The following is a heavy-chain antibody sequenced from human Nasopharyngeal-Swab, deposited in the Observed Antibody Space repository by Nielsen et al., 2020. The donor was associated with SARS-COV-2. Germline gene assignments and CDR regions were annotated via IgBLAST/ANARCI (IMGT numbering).Heavy chain of an antibody. CDR1: GFTFSSYA. CDR3: ARDLFHSSSWYEDY. CDR2: ISYDGSNK. J-gene: IGHJ4*02. D-gene: IGHD6-13*01. Sequence: GESLKTSCAASGFTFSSYAMHWVRQAPGKGLEWVAVISYDGSNKYYADSVKGRFTISRDNSKNTLYLQMNSLRAEDTAVYYCARDLFHSSSWYEDYWGQGTLVTVSS. V-gene: IGHV3-30*04.